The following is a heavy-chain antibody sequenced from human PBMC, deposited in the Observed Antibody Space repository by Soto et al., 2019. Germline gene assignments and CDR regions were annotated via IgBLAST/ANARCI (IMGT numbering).Heavy chain of an antibody. CDR3: ARSLGERLWWYWFDP. V-gene: IGHV1-69*13. Sequence: ASVKVSCKASGGTFSSYAISWVRQAPGQGLEWMGGIIPIFGTANYAQKFQGRVTITADESTSTAYMELSSLRSEDTAVYYCARSLGERLWWYWFDPWGQGTLVTVSS. CDR2: IIPIFGTA. J-gene: IGHJ5*02. CDR1: GGTFSSYA. D-gene: IGHD2-21*01.